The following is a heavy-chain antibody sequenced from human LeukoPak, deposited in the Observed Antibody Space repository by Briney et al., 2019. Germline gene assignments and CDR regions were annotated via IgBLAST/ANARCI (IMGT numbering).Heavy chain of an antibody. CDR2: IIPIFGTA. CDR1: GGTFSSYA. V-gene: IGHV1-69*13. J-gene: IGHJ6*04. D-gene: IGHD1-14*01. Sequence: ASVNVSCTASGGTFSSYAISWVRQAPGQGLEWMGGIIPIFGTANYAQKFQGRVTITADESTSTAYMELSSLRSEDTAVYYCARANEMTGQAYYYYGMDVWGKGTTVTVSS. CDR3: ARANEMTGQAYYYYGMDV.